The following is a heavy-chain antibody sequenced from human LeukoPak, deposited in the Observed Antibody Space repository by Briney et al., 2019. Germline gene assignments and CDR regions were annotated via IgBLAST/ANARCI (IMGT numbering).Heavy chain of an antibody. CDR1: GGXFSGYY. CDR3: ARGGPTHGDYG. V-gene: IGHV4-34*01. CDR2: INHSGST. Sequence: PSETLSLTCAVYGGXFSGYYWSWIRQPPGKGLEWIGEINHSGSTNYNPSLKSRVTISVDTSKNQFSLKLSSVTAADTAVYYCARGGPTHGDYGWGQGTLVTVSS. D-gene: IGHD4-17*01. J-gene: IGHJ4*02.